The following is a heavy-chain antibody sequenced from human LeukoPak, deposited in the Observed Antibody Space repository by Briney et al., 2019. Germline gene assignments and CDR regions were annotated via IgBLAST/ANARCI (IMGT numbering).Heavy chain of an antibody. D-gene: IGHD6-13*01. Sequence: GESLKISCKGSGYSFTSYWIGWVRQMPGKGLEWMGITYPGDSDTRYSPSFQGQVTISADKSISTAYLQWSSLKASDTAMYYCARHSTSYSSSWWDYYYYMDVWGKGTTVTVSS. J-gene: IGHJ6*03. V-gene: IGHV5-51*01. CDR1: GYSFTSYW. CDR3: ARHSTSYSSSWWDYYYYMDV. CDR2: TYPGDSDT.